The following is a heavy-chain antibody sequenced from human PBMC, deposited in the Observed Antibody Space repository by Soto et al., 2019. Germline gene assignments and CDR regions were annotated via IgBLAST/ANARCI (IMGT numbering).Heavy chain of an antibody. CDR2: INAGNGNT. CDR3: ARDGTTGIAAAGTFPPGSWFDP. Sequence: ASVKVSCTASGYTFTSYAMHWVRQAPGQRLEWMGWINAGNGNTKYSQKFQGRVTITRDTSASTAYMELSSLRSEDTAVYYCARDGTTGIAAAGTFPPGSWFDPWGQGTLVTVSS. J-gene: IGHJ5*02. D-gene: IGHD6-13*01. V-gene: IGHV1-3*01. CDR1: GYTFTSYA.